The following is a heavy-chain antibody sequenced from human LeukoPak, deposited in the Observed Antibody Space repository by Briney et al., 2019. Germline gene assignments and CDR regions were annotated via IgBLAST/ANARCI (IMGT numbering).Heavy chain of an antibody. Sequence: SETLSLTCAVYGGSFSGYYWSWIRQPPGKGLEWIGEINHSGSTNYNPSLKSRVTISVDTSKNQFSLKLSSVTAADTAVYYCARWYYDFWSGYYTSTYFDYWGQGTLVTVSS. V-gene: IGHV4-34*01. CDR2: INHSGST. CDR1: GGSFSGYY. D-gene: IGHD3-3*01. J-gene: IGHJ4*02. CDR3: ARWYYDFWSGYYTSTYFDY.